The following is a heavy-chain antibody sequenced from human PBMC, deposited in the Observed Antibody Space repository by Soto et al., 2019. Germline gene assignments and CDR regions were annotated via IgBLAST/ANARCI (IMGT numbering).Heavy chain of an antibody. Sequence: QVQLVQSGAEGKNPGPSGKFSCKASEGTFGSYPIGWGGQPPGQGLEWMGGIFPIFGTANYAQKFQGRVTITADESTSTAYMELSSLRSEDTAVYYCARVGGMYYFDYWGQGTLVTVSS. CDR3: ARVGGMYYFDY. J-gene: IGHJ4*02. D-gene: IGHD1-26*01. CDR2: IFPIFGTA. CDR1: EGTFGSYP. V-gene: IGHV1-69*12.